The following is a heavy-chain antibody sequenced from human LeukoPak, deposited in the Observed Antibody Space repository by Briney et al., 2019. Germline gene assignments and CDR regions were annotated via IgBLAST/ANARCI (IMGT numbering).Heavy chain of an antibody. D-gene: IGHD4-17*01. J-gene: IGHJ5*02. CDR3: ARHQGRYGDYAEVWFDP. CDR1: GYSFTSYW. Sequence: GESLKISCKGSGYSFTSYWIGWVRQVPGKGLEWMGIIYPGDSDTRYSPSFQGQVTISADKSISTAYLQWSSLKASDTAMYYCARHQGRYGDYAEVWFDPWGQGTLVTVSS. CDR2: IYPGDSDT. V-gene: IGHV5-51*01.